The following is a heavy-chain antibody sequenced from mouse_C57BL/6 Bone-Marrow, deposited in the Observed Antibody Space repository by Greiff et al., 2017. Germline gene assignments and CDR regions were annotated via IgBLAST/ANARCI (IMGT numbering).Heavy chain of an antibody. D-gene: IGHD1-1*01. CDR2: IGPGSGST. CDR1: GYTFTDYY. CDR3: ARREITTDRHYYAMDY. Sequence: VQLQQSGAELVKPGASVKISCKASGYTFTDYYINWVKQRPGQGLEWIGKIGPGSGSTYYNEKFKGKATLTADKSSSTAYMQLSSLTSEDSAVYFCARREITTDRHYYAMDYWGQGTSVTISS. V-gene: IGHV1-77*01. J-gene: IGHJ4*01.